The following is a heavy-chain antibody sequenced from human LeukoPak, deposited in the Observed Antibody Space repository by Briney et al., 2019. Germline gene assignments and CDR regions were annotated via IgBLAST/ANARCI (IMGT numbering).Heavy chain of an antibody. CDR3: AKGATGYCSSTSCLYFFDY. V-gene: IGHV3-23*01. J-gene: IGHJ4*02. CDR2: VTADST. CDR1: GFTFGTYA. Sequence: GGSLRLSCAASGFTFGTYAMSWVRQAPGKGLEWVSTVTADSTYYADSVKGRFTISRDNSKNTLYLQMNSLRAEDTAVYYCAKGATGYCSSTSCLYFFDYWGQGTLVTVSS. D-gene: IGHD2-2*01.